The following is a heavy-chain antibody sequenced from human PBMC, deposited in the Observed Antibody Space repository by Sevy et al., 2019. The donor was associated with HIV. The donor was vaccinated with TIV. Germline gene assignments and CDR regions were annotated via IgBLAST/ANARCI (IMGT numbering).Heavy chain of an antibody. Sequence: ASVKVSCKVSGYTLNEFSMHWVRQAPGKGLEWMTTFDPEDGDPEDGKTIYAQKFLGRVTVTEDTSTDTAYMELSSLRSEDTAVYYCATTKDYYYSSGYPFDYWGQGTLVTVSS. CDR2: FDPEDGDPEDGKT. CDR3: ATTKDYYYSSGYPFDY. CDR1: GYTLNEFS. V-gene: IGHV1-24*01. D-gene: IGHD3-22*01. J-gene: IGHJ4*02.